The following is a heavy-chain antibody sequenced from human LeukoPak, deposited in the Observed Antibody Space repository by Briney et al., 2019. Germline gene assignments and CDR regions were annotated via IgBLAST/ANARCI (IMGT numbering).Heavy chain of an antibody. J-gene: IGHJ4*02. CDR2: IIPIYGTA. CDR1: GYTFTSYG. V-gene: IGHV1-69*06. CDR3: ARRSYGYSGYDDEPGVDY. D-gene: IGHD5-12*01. Sequence: ASVKVSCKASGYTFTSYGISWVRQAPGQGLEWMGGIIPIYGTANYAQKFQGRVTITADKSTSTAYMELSSLRSEDTAVYYCARRSYGYSGYDDEPGVDYWGQGTLVTVSS.